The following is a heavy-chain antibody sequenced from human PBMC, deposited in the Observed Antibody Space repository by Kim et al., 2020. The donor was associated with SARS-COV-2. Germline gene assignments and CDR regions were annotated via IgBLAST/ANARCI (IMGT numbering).Heavy chain of an antibody. CDR1: GFTFSSYA. CDR3: ARGGYCSGGSCYYYPPFY. CDR2: ISYDGSNK. V-gene: IGHV3-30-3*01. D-gene: IGHD2-15*01. J-gene: IGHJ4*02. Sequence: GGSLRLSCAASGFTFSSYAMHWVRQAPGKGLEWVAVISYDGSNKYYADSVKGRFTISRDNSKNTLYLQMNSLRAEDTAVYYCARGGYCSGGSCYYYPPFYWGQGTLVTVSS.